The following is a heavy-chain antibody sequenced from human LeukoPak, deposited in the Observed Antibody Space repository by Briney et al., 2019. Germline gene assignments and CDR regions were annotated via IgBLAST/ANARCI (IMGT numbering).Heavy chain of an antibody. CDR3: ARGGYYDSSAPFDY. D-gene: IGHD3-22*01. J-gene: IGHJ4*02. V-gene: IGHV4-4*07. CDR2: IYTSGST. CDR1: GGSISSYY. Sequence: ETLSLTCTVSGGSISSYYWSWIRQPAGKELEWIGRIYTSGSTNYNPSLKSRVTMSVDTSKNQFSLKLSSVTAADTAVYYCARGGYYDSSAPFDYWGQGTLVTVSS.